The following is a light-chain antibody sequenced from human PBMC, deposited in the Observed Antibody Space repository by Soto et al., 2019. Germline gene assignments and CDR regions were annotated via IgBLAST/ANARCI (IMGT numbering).Light chain of an antibody. Sequence: EVVLTQSPGTLSLSPGERATLSCRASQSVSATYIAWYQQKSGQAPRLLLYGASSRATGIPDRFSGSGSGTEFTLTIDRLEPEDFATYYCQQSYSTLALTFGGGTKVEIK. CDR3: QQSYSTLALT. V-gene: IGKV3-20*01. CDR1: QSVSATY. CDR2: GAS. J-gene: IGKJ4*01.